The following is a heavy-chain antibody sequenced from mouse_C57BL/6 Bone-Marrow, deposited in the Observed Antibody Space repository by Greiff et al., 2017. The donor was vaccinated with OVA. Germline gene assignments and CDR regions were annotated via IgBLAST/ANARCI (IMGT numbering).Heavy chain of an antibody. CDR2: IYPGNSDT. J-gene: IGHJ3*01. Sequence: EVQLQQSGTVLARPGASVKMSCKTSGYTFTSYWMHWVKQRPGQGLEWIGAIYPGNSDTSYNQKFKGKAKMTAVTSASTAYMELRSLTNEDSAVYYWTIGPDGCFWFAYWGQGTLVTVSA. D-gene: IGHD2-3*01. CDR1: GYTFTSYW. V-gene: IGHV1-5*01. CDR3: TIGPDGCFWFAY.